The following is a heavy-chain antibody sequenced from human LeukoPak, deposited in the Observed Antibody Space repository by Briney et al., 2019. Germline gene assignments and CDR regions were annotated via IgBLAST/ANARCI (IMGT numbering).Heavy chain of an antibody. Sequence: GASVKVSCKASGYTLNKFGMSWVRQAPGHGLEWLGWINTYNGNTKLGEKFQGRVTMTTDTSTSTVYTELTRLRTDDTAVYFCARDTPQHLKRFDYWGQGTLITVSS. CDR3: ARDTPQHLKRFDY. V-gene: IGHV1-18*01. CDR2: INTYNGNT. CDR1: GYTLNKFG. J-gene: IGHJ4*02. D-gene: IGHD6-13*01.